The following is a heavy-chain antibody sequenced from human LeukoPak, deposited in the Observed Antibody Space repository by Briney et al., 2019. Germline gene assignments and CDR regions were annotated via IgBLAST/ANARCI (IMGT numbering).Heavy chain of an antibody. Sequence: GESLKISCKGSGYSFTSYWIGWVRQMPGKGLEWMVIIYPGDSDTRYSPSFQGQVTISADKSISTAYLQWSSLKASDTALYYCARYLDSSGYYDAFDIWGQGTMVTVSS. CDR3: ARYLDSSGYYDAFDI. D-gene: IGHD3-22*01. CDR2: IYPGDSDT. V-gene: IGHV5-51*01. J-gene: IGHJ3*02. CDR1: GYSFTSYW.